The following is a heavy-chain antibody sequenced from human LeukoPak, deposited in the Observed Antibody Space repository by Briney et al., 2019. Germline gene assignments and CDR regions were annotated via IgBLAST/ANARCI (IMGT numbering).Heavy chain of an antibody. CDR2: INHSGST. Sequence: SETLSLTCAVYGGSFSGYYWSWIRQPPGKGLEWIGEINHSGSTKYNPSLKSRVTISVDTSKNQFSLKLSSVTAADTAVYYCARQAGYYYYGMDVWGQGTTVTVSS. D-gene: IGHD6-13*01. CDR3: ARQAGYYYYGMDV. CDR1: GGSFSGYY. J-gene: IGHJ6*02. V-gene: IGHV4-34*01.